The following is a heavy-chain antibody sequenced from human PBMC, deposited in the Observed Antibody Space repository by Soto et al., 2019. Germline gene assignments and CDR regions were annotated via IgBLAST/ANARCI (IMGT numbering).Heavy chain of an antibody. CDR2: IYHSGST. D-gene: IGHD2-21*01. J-gene: IGHJ4*02. CDR3: ARGPPLLW. CDR1: VGSISSGGYS. V-gene: IGHV4-30-2*01. Sequence: SETLSLTCAVSVGSISSGGYSWSWIRQPPGKGLECIGYIYHSGSTYYNPSLKSRVTISVDRSKNQFSLKLSSVTAADTAVYYCARGPPLLWWSQGTLVTVS.